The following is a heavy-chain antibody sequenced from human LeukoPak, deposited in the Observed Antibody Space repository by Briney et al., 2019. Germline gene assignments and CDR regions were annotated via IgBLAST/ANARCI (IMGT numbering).Heavy chain of an antibody. Sequence: GGSLRLSCAASGFTFSNYAMHWVRQAPGKGLEFVSTISSNGGSKHYASSVKDRFIISRDNSENTLYLQMGSLRAEDMAVYYCARGGTYSSSSLGDYWGHGTLVTVSS. J-gene: IGHJ4*01. CDR1: GFTFSNYA. V-gene: IGHV3-64*01. CDR3: ARGGTYSSSSLGDY. CDR2: ISSNGGSK. D-gene: IGHD6-6*01.